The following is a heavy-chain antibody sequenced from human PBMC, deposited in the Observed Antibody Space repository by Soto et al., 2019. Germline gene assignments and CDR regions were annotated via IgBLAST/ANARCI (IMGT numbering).Heavy chain of an antibody. Sequence: SETLSLTCAVYCGSFSGYYWSWIRQPPGKGLEWIGEINHSGSTNYNPSLKSRVTISVDTSKNQFSLKLSSVTAADTAVYYCAREGGVYDFWSGSPLAAFDIWGQGTMVTVSS. CDR1: CGSFSGYY. CDR3: AREGGVYDFWSGSPLAAFDI. J-gene: IGHJ3*02. D-gene: IGHD3-3*01. CDR2: INHSGST. V-gene: IGHV4-34*01.